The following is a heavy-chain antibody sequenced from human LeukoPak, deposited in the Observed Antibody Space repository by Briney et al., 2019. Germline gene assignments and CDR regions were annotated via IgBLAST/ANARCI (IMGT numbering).Heavy chain of an antibody. CDR2: ISGSGGST. Sequence: GGSLRLSCAASGFTFSSYAMSWVRQAPGKGLEWVSAISGSGGSTYYADSVKGRFTISRDNSKNTLYLQMNSLRAEDAAVYYCAIDGSYSPFDYWGQGTLVTVSS. CDR3: AIDGSYSPFDY. CDR1: GFTFSSYA. V-gene: IGHV3-23*01. J-gene: IGHJ4*02. D-gene: IGHD1-26*01.